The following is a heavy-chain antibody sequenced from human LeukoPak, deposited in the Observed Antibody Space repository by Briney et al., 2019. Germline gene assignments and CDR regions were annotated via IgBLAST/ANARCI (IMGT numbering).Heavy chain of an antibody. CDR3: ARIFWSGYYVYAFDI. CDR1: GVSINGYY. V-gene: IGHV4-59*01. Sequence: PSETLSLTCTVSGVSINGYYWSWIRQPPGKGLEWIASIYYSGSTNYNPSLKSRVTISVDTSKNQFSLKLSSVTAADTAVYYCARIFWSGYYVYAFDIWGQGTMVTVSS. J-gene: IGHJ3*02. CDR2: IYYSGST. D-gene: IGHD3-3*01.